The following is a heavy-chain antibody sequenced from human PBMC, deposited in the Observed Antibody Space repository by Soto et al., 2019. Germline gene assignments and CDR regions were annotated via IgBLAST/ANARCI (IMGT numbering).Heavy chain of an antibody. CDR1: GFTFTSSA. Sequence: GASVKVSCKASGFTFTSSAVQWVRQARGQRLEWIGWIVVGSGNTNYAQKFQERVTITRDMSTSTAYMELSSLRSEDTAVYYCAAVTIAVAGRDDYWGQGTLVTVSS. CDR3: AAVTIAVAGRDDY. V-gene: IGHV1-58*01. D-gene: IGHD6-19*01. CDR2: IVVGSGNT. J-gene: IGHJ4*02.